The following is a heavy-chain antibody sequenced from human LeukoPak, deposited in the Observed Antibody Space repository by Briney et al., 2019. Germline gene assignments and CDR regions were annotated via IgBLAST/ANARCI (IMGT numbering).Heavy chain of an antibody. CDR2: ISYDGSNK. D-gene: IGHD6-13*01. J-gene: IGHJ3*02. CDR3: AREGAATDAFDI. V-gene: IGHV3-30-3*01. Sequence: PGGSLRLSCAASGFTFSSYAMSWVRQAPGKGLEWVAVISYDGSNKYYADSVKGRFTISRDNSKNTLYLQMNSLRAEDTAVYYCAREGAATDAFDIWGQGTMVTVSS. CDR1: GFTFSSYA.